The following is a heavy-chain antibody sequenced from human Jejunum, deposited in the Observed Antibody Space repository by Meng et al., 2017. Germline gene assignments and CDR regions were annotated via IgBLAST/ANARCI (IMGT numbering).Heavy chain of an antibody. D-gene: IGHD6-19*01. J-gene: IGHJ4*02. CDR3: ATSSNGFPD. CDR1: GDTFINYD. CDR2: MSPHSGYT. V-gene: IGHV1-8*03. Sequence: ASVKVSCKASGDTFINYDINWVRQATGQGLEWMGWMSPHSGYTGYAQMFQGRLTITRNISINTVYMELSNLRSDDTAVYYCATSSNGFPDWGQGTLVNVAS.